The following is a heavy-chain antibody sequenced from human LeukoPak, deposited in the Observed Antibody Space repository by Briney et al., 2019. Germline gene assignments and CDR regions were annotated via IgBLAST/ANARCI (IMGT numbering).Heavy chain of an antibody. CDR1: TSR. D-gene: IGHD6-19*01. CDR3: ARVSAVAGRYPIDY. V-gene: IGHV1-18*01. CDR2: IGTYGGDT. J-gene: IGHJ4*02. Sequence: GASVKVSCKATSRISWVRQAPGQGLEWMGWIGTYGGDTYYAQKFQGRITVTIDTSTSTVYMELRNLRSDDTAVYYCARVSAVAGRYPIDYWGQGTLVTVSS.